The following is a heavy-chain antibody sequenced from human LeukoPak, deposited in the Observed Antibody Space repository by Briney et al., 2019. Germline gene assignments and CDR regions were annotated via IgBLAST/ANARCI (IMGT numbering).Heavy chain of an antibody. CDR1: GFSLSTSGMC. CDR3: ARTYYGGNPNWFDP. CDR2: IDWDDDK. J-gene: IGHJ5*02. Sequence: VSGPALVKPTQTLTLTCTFSGFSLSTSGMCVSWIRQPPGKALEWLARIDWDDDKYYSTSLKTRLTISKDTSKNQVVLTMTNMDPVDTATYYCARTYYGGNPNWFDPWGQGTLVTVSS. D-gene: IGHD4-23*01. V-gene: IGHV2-70*11.